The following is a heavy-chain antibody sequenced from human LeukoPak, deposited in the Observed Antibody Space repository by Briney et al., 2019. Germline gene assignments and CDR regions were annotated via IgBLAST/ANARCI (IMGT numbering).Heavy chain of an antibody. J-gene: IGHJ5*02. CDR2: INHSGST. CDR1: GGSFSGYY. D-gene: IGHD4-17*01. CDR3: ARGATVSTLYFDA. Sequence: SETLSLTCAVYGGSFSGYYWSWIHQPPGKGLEWIGEINHSGSTNYNPSLKSRVTISVDTSKNQFSLKLSSVTAADTAVYYCARGATVSTLYFDAWGQGTLVTVSS. V-gene: IGHV4-34*01.